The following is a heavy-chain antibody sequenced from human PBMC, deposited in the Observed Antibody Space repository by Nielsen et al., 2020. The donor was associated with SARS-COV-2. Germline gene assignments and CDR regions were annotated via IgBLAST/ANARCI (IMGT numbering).Heavy chain of an antibody. Sequence: GESLKISCAASGFTFSNAWMSWVRQAPGKGLEWVGRIKSKTDGGTTDYAAPVKGRFTISRDDSKNTLYLQMNSLKTEDTAVYYCTTAYYDILTGYYKFYYWGQGTLVTVSS. CDR2: IKSKTDGGTT. CDR1: GFTFSNAW. J-gene: IGHJ4*02. V-gene: IGHV3-15*01. D-gene: IGHD3-9*01. CDR3: TTAYYDILTGYYKFYY.